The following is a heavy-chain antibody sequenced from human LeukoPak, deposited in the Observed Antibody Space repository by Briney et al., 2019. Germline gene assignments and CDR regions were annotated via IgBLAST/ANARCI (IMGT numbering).Heavy chain of an antibody. CDR1: GASINGYY. CDR3: SRDMVRDTLMYWFDP. V-gene: IGHV4-4*07. CDR2: IYGSGST. D-gene: IGHD3-10*01. J-gene: IGHJ5*02. Sequence: PSETLSLTCTISGASINGYYWSWIRQPAGKGLEWIGRIYGSGSTNYNPFLESRVTVSSDTSKNHFSLQLRSVTAADTAVYYCSRDMVRDTLMYWFDPWGPGILVTVSS.